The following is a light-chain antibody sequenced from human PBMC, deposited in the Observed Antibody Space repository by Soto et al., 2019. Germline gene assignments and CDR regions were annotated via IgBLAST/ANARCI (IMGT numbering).Light chain of an antibody. J-gene: IGLJ2*01. CDR1: STDVEGHNY. Sequence: QSALTQPASVSGAPGQSITISCTGTSTDVEGHNYVSWYQHHPGKAPKLMIFEVSNRPSGISIRFSGSKSANTASLTISGLQAEDEADYYCCSYSTSSTLVFGGGTKLTVL. CDR3: CSYSTSSTLV. CDR2: EVS. V-gene: IGLV2-14*01.